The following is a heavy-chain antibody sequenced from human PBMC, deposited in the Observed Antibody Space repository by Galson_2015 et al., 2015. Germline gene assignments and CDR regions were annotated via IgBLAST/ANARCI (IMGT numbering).Heavy chain of an antibody. Sequence: SLRLSCAASGFTFSSYAMHWVRQAPGKGLEWVAVISYDGSNKYYADSVKGRFTISRDNSKNTLYLQMNSLRAEDTAVYYCARVADGFDYWGHGTLLPVSS. V-gene: IGHV3-30-3*01. J-gene: IGHJ4*01. CDR3: ARVADGFDY. CDR2: ISYDGSNK. CDR1: GFTFSSYA.